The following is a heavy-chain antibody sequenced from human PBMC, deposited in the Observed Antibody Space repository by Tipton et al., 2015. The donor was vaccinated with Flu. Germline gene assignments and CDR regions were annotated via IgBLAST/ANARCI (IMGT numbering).Heavy chain of an antibody. J-gene: IGHJ6*02. CDR1: GGSITSYY. Sequence: GLVKPSETLSLTCTVSGGSITSYYWSWIRQPAGKGLEWIGRIYTSGSTNYNPSLKSRVTMSVDTSKNQFSLKLSSVTAADTAVYYCARDLRFLEWSYGMDVWGQGTTVTVSS. CDR2: IYTSGST. V-gene: IGHV4-4*07. CDR3: ARDLRFLEWSYGMDV. D-gene: IGHD3-3*01.